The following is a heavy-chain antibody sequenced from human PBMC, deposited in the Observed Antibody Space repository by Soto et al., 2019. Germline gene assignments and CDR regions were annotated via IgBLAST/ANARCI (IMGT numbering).Heavy chain of an antibody. CDR3: ARDSIAAFLEWNFYYYYGMDV. CDR2: ISSSSSYI. J-gene: IGHJ6*02. Sequence: GGSLRLSCAASGFTFSSYSMNWVRQAPGKGLEWVSSISSSSSYIYYADSVKGRFTISRDNAKNSLYLQMNSLRAEDTAVYYCARDSIAAFLEWNFYYYYGMDVWGQGTTVTVSS. D-gene: IGHD3-3*01. CDR1: GFTFSSYS. V-gene: IGHV3-21*01.